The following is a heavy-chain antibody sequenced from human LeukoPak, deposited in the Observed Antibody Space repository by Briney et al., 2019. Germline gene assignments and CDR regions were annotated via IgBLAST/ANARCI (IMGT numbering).Heavy chain of an antibody. V-gene: IGHV4-38-2*01. D-gene: IGHD4-17*01. CDR1: GYSITSGYF. CDR3: ASPPDSSDYGAAFDF. CDR2: IYHSGPT. Sequence: SETLSLTCGVSGYSITSGYFWGWIRPPPGKGLEWIASIYHSGPTYYNQSLRSRVTISVDTAKNQFSVELSSVTPADTSVYYCASPPDSSDYGAAFDFWGQGTLVTVSS. J-gene: IGHJ4*02.